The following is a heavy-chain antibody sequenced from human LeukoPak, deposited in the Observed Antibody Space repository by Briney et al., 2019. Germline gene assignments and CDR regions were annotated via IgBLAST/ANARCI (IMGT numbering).Heavy chain of an antibody. Sequence: PGGSLRLPCAASGFTFSSYGMHWVRQAPGKGLEWVAVIWYDGSNKYYADSVKGRFTISRDNSKNTLYLQMNSLRAEDTAVYYCAKESGYDFNLGPIDYWGQGTLVTVSS. J-gene: IGHJ4*02. CDR1: GFTFSSYG. V-gene: IGHV3-33*06. CDR2: IWYDGSNK. CDR3: AKESGYDFNLGPIDY. D-gene: IGHD5-12*01.